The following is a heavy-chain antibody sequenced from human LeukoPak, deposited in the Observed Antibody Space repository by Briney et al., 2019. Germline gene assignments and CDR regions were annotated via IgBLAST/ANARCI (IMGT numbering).Heavy chain of an antibody. J-gene: IGHJ2*01. V-gene: IGHV3-33*01. CDR3: ARAPPIGWQWLAKTLRYFDL. Sequence: SGGSLRLSCAASGFTFSSYGMHWVRQAPGKGLEWVAVIWYDGSNKYYADAVKGRFTISRDNSKNTLYLQMNSLRAEDTAVYYCARAPPIGWQWLAKTLRYFDLWGRGTLVIVSS. CDR1: GFTFSSYG. D-gene: IGHD6-19*01. CDR2: IWYDGSNK.